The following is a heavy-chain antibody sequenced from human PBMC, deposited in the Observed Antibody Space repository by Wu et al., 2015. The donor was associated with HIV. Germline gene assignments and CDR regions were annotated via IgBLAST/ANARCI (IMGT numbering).Heavy chain of an antibody. CDR1: GGTFSRSG. D-gene: IGHD3-22*01. V-gene: IGHV1-69*11. CDR2: IIPIHGAA. Sequence: QVQLVQSGAEVRKPGSSVKVSCKASGGTFSRSGFSWVRQVPGQGFEWMGRIIPIHGAANYAQKFEGRVTITADESTSTAYMDLSSLTSEDTAVYYCAREGEDGSGYYAYLQHWGQGTLVTVSS. J-gene: IGHJ1*01. CDR3: AREGEDGSGYYAYLQH.